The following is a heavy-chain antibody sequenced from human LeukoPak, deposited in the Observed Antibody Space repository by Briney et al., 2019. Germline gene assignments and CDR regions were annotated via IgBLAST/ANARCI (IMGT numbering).Heavy chain of an antibody. CDR2: IYHSGST. D-gene: IGHD3-22*01. CDR3: ARDTIPSSGYYYIDY. J-gene: IGHJ4*02. V-gene: IGHV4-4*02. CDR1: GGSISSSNW. Sequence: SETLSLTCAVSGGSISSSNWWSWVRQPPGKGLEWIGEIYHSGSTNYNPSLKSRVTISVDTSKNQFSLKLSSVTAADTAVYYCARDTIPSSGYYYIDYWGQGTLVTVSS.